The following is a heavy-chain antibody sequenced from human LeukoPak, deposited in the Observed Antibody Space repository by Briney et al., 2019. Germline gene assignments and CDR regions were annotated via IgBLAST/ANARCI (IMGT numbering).Heavy chain of an antibody. Sequence: SETLSLTCTVSGGSISSYYWSWIRQPPGKGLEWIGDIYYSGSTNYNPSLKSRVTISVDTSKNQFSLKLSSVTAADTAVYYCARSVEGYCSGGSCYSYYYYMDVWGKGTTVTVSS. CDR2: IYYSGST. D-gene: IGHD2-15*01. CDR1: GGSISSYY. J-gene: IGHJ6*03. V-gene: IGHV4-59*01. CDR3: ARSVEGYCSGGSCYSYYYYMDV.